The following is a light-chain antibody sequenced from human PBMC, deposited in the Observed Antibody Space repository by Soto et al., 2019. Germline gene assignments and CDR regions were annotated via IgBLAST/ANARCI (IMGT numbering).Light chain of an antibody. CDR3: CSYADSFTSYG. Sequence: QSVLTQPRSVSGSPGQSVTISCTGTSSDVGGYNYVSWYRQYPGKAPKLMIYGVSKRPSGVPDRFSGSTSGNTASLTISGLQAEDEADYYCCSYADSFTSYGFGTGTKGTVL. V-gene: IGLV2-11*01. CDR1: SSDVGGYNY. J-gene: IGLJ1*01. CDR2: GVS.